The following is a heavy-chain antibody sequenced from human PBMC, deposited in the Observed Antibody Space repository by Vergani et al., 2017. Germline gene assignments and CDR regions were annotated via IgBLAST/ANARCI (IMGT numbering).Heavy chain of an antibody. CDR3: ARDLRLLYNRFDP. Sequence: QVQLVESGGGVVQPGRSLRLSCAASGFTFNQYGMHWVRPAPGKGLEWVAVTGYDGNNKQYADSVKGRFTIARDNSKSTMYLQMNSLRDEDTGVYYCARDLRLLYNRFDPWGQGTLVTVSS. D-gene: IGHD1-14*01. CDR2: TGYDGNNK. J-gene: IGHJ5*02. CDR1: GFTFNQYG. V-gene: IGHV3-33*01.